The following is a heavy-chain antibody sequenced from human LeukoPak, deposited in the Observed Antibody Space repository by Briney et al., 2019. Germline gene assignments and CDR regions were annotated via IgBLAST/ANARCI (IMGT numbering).Heavy chain of an antibody. V-gene: IGHV3-48*04. CDR3: ARAVRQDYGMDV. J-gene: IGHJ6*04. CDR2: ISSSSSTI. Sequence: PGGSLRLSCAASGFTFSSYSMNWVRQAPGKGLEWVSYISSSSSTIYYADSVKGRFTISRDNAKNSLYLQMNSLRAEDTAVYYCARAVRQDYGMDVWGKGTTVTVSS. D-gene: IGHD4-17*01. CDR1: GFTFSSYS.